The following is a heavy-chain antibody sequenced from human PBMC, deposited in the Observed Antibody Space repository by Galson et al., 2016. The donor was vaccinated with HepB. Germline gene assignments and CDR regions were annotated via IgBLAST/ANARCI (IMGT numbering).Heavy chain of an antibody. J-gene: IGHJ5*02. D-gene: IGHD3-10*01. CDR3: SRGPPGYLDSGSFYSGWFDP. V-gene: IGHV4-30-4*08. CDR2: ISYTGIT. Sequence: TLSLTCSLSGGAINSAYHWSWIRQPPGKGLEWIGYISYTGITNYTSSLTSRVTMSIDTSKIQFSLKLTAVTAADLAVYYCSRGPPGYLDSGSFYSGWFDPWGQGTLVTVSS. CDR1: GGAINSAYH.